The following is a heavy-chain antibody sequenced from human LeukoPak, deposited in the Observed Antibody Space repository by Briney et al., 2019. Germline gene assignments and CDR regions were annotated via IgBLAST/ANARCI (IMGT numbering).Heavy chain of an antibody. J-gene: IGHJ4*02. CDR1: GFTFDDYA. CDR2: ISWNSGSI. CDR3: SKDWHYDSSGYFYY. V-gene: IGHV3-9*01. Sequence: SLRPSCAPSGFTFDDYAMQWVRQAPGEGLEWVSGISWNSGSIGYAGSVKGRFTLSRDHAKNSLYLQINSLRAEDTALYYCSKDWHYDSSGYFYYWGQGTLVTVSS. D-gene: IGHD3-22*01.